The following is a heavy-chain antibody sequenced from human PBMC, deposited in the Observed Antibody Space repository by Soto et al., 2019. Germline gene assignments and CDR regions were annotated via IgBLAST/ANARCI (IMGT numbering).Heavy chain of an antibody. J-gene: IGHJ3*02. V-gene: IGHV4-59*01. CDR3: ARTYDDSGPNSGGYGFDI. CDR2: IYYSGST. CDR1: GGSLSSYY. Sequence: PSETLSLTCTVSGGSLSSYYWSWIRQPPGKGLEWIAYIYYSGSTSYNPSLKSRVTISVDTPKNQVSLKLSSVTAADTAVYYCARTYDDSGPNSGGYGFDIWGQGTMVTVSS. D-gene: IGHD3-22*01.